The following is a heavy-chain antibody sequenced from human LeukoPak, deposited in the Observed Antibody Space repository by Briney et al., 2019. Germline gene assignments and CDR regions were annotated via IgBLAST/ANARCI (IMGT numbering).Heavy chain of an antibody. V-gene: IGHV1-24*01. J-gene: IGHJ4*02. Sequence: ASVKVSCKVSGYTLSELPMHWVRQAPGKGLEWMGCFDPEDGETISAQKFQGRVTMTEDTSRDTAYLELSSLRSEDTAVYYCARVAPLNSSGWKYFFDHWGQGTLVTVSS. D-gene: IGHD6-19*01. CDR1: GYTLSELP. CDR3: ARVAPLNSSGWKYFFDH. CDR2: FDPEDGET.